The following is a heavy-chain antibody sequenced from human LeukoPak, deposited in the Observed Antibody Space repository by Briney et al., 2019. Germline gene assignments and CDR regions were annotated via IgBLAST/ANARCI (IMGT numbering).Heavy chain of an antibody. Sequence: PGRSLRLSCAASGFTFDDYAIHWVRQAPGKGLEWVSLISGDGGSTYYADSVKGRFTISRDNSKNSLYLQMNSLKTEDTAFYYCAKGPYGGTYLPFDYWGQGTLVTVSS. J-gene: IGHJ4*02. CDR1: GFTFDDYA. CDR3: AKGPYGGTYLPFDY. D-gene: IGHD1-26*01. V-gene: IGHV3-43*02. CDR2: ISGDGGST.